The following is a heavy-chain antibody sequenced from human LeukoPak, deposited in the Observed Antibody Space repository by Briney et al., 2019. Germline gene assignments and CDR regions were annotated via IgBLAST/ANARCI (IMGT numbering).Heavy chain of an antibody. CDR1: GGSISSYY. CDR2: IYTSGST. D-gene: IGHD2-2*01. V-gene: IGHV4-4*07. Sequence: SETLSLTCTVSGGSISSYYWSWIRQPAGKGLEWIGRIYTSGSTNYNPSLKSRVTISVDKSKNQFSLKLSSVTAADTAVYYCVRDGTQGDCSSTSCYGYYYYMDVWGKGTTVTVSS. J-gene: IGHJ6*03. CDR3: VRDGTQGDCSSTSCYGYYYYMDV.